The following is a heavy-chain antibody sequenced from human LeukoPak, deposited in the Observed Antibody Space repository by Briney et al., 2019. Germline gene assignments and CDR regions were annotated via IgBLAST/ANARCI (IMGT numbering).Heavy chain of an antibody. Sequence: SETLSLTCTVTGDSISSSGNFWAWIRRPPGKGLEWIGNIYYSEITYSNPSLKSRLTISVDTSKNQFSLSLSSVTAADTAVYYCARDKRVAVAGTYIYYYYMDVWGNGTTVTISS. V-gene: IGHV4-39*07. CDR1: GDSISSSGNF. CDR3: ARDKRVAVAGTYIYYYYMDV. CDR2: IYYSEIT. D-gene: IGHD6-19*01. J-gene: IGHJ6*03.